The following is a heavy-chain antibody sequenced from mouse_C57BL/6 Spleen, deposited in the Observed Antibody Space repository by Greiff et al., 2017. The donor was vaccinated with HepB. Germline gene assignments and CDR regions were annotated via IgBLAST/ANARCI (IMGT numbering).Heavy chain of an antibody. J-gene: IGHJ4*01. Sequence: QVQLQQPGAELVKPGASVKVSCKASGYTFTSYWMHWVKQRPGQGLEWIGRIHPSDSDTNYNQKFKGKATLTVDKSSCTAYMQLSSLTSEDSAVYYCAIITTVVATGGAMDYWGQGTSVTVSS. D-gene: IGHD1-1*01. CDR1: GYTFTSYW. CDR2: IHPSDSDT. V-gene: IGHV1-74*01. CDR3: AIITTVVATGGAMDY.